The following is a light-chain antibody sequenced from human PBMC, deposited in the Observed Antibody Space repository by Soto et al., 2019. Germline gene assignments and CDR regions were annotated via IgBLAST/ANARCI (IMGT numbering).Light chain of an antibody. CDR3: QESDSSSQT. CDR2: GAS. V-gene: IGKV3-20*01. J-gene: IGKJ1*01. CDR1: QTVSSSS. Sequence: EKVLKKSPGALSLSPGEGVTLSCRASQTVSSSSLAWYQQKPGQAPRLLIYGASSRATGIPDRFSGSGSGTDFTLTINLLEPEDFAVYSCQESDSSSQTFCHGGKV.